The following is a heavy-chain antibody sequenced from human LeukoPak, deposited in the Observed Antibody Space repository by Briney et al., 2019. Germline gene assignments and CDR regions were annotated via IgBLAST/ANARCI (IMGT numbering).Heavy chain of an antibody. CDR1: GGSLRDHF. V-gene: IGHV4-34*01. CDR3: ARDCYYGSGSYCY. D-gene: IGHD3-10*01. Sequence: SETLSLTCVGDGGSLRDHFWSWIRQPPGKTLEWIGEVNYWGNTNYSPSLKSRVTISIDMSTKQFSLRLNSVSAADTAVYYCARDCYYGSGSYCYWGQGTLVSVSS. CDR2: VNYWGNT. J-gene: IGHJ4*02.